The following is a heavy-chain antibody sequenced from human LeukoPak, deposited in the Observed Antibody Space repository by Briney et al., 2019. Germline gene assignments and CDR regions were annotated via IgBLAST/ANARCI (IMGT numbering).Heavy chain of an antibody. CDR2: IYSCGST. CDR3: ARAKSPYGSGSYYY. D-gene: IGHD3-10*01. Sequence: GGSLRLSCAASGFTVSRNYLSWVRQAPGKGLEWVSVIYSCGSTYYADSVKGRFTISRHNSKNTQYLQLNSLRAEATAAYYCARAKSPYGSGSYYYWGQGTLVTVSS. V-gene: IGHV3-53*04. J-gene: IGHJ4*02. CDR1: GFTVSRNY.